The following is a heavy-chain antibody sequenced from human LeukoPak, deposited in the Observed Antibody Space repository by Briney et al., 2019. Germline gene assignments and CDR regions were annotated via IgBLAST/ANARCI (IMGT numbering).Heavy chain of an antibody. Sequence: SETLSLTCTVSGVSIGNYYWSWIRQPPGKGLEWIGYIYNGGSTKYNPSHKSRVTISADTSKNQFSLTLSSVTAADTALYYCARESSNHLGGYFDLWGQGTLVTVSS. CDR3: ARESSNHLGGYFDL. D-gene: IGHD2-15*01. CDR1: GVSIGNYY. V-gene: IGHV4-59*01. J-gene: IGHJ4*02. CDR2: IYNGGST.